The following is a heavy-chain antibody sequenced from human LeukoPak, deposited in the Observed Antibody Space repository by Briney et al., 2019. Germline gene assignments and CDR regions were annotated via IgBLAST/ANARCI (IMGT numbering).Heavy chain of an antibody. Sequence: QTGGPLRLSGAASGFAFNNYAMSWVPQAPGKGLEGVSSLSRSGASTYYADSVKGRFTISRDSSKNVVDLQMNSLRAEDTAVYYCAKLDMPRGVFQDSNFDNWGQGTLVTVSA. J-gene: IGHJ4*02. CDR3: AKLDMPRGVFQDSNFDN. D-gene: IGHD3-10*01. V-gene: IGHV3-23*01. CDR1: GFAFNNYA. CDR2: LSRSGAST.